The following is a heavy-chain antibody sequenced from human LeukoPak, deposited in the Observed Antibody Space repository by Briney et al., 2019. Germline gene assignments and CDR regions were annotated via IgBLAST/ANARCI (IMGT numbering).Heavy chain of an antibody. J-gene: IGHJ6*03. V-gene: IGHV4-39*07. Sequence: SETLSLTCTVSGGSISSSSYYWGWIRQPPGKGLEWIGSIYYSGSTYYNPSLKSRVTISVDTAKNQFSLKLSSVTAADTAVYYCARQKEYGDFNYYYYYYMDVWGKGTTVTVSS. CDR2: IYYSGST. CDR1: GGSISSSSYY. CDR3: ARQKEYGDFNYYYYYYMDV. D-gene: IGHD4-17*01.